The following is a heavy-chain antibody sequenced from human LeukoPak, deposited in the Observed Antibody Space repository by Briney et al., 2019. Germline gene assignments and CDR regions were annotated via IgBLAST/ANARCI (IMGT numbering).Heavy chain of an antibody. D-gene: IGHD2-2*01. J-gene: IGHJ4*02. CDR2: IYSSGST. Sequence: SETLSLTCTVSGDSISSGGYYWSWIRQPAGKGLEWIGHIYSSGSTNYNPSLKSRVTISVDTSKNQFSLKLSSVTAADTAVYYCASDIVVVPAATRWGQGTLVTVSS. CDR3: ASDIVVVPAATR. V-gene: IGHV4-61*09. CDR1: GDSISSGGYY.